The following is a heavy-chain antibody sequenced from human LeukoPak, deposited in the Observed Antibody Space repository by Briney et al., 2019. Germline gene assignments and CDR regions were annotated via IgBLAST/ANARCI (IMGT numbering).Heavy chain of an antibody. V-gene: IGHV1-24*01. CDR1: GYTLTELS. D-gene: IGHD3-3*01. CDR3: ATVPMYYDFWSGYKSADY. CDR2: FDPEDGET. Sequence: ASVKVSCKVSGYTLTELSMHWVRQAPGKGLEWMGGFDPEDGETIYAQKFQGRVTMTEDTPTDTAYMELSSLRSEDTAVYYCATVPMYYDFWSGYKSADYWGQGTLVTVSS. J-gene: IGHJ4*02.